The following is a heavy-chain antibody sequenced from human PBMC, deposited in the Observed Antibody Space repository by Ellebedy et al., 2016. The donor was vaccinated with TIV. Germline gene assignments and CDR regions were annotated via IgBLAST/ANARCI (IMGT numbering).Heavy chain of an antibody. D-gene: IGHD5-18*01. Sequence: AASVKVSCKASGCTFSSYAISWVRQAPGQGLEWMGGIIPIFGTANYAQKFQGRVTMTEDTSTDTAYMELSSLRSEDTAVYYCATNKGQRYGFGYWGQGTLVTVSS. J-gene: IGHJ4*02. V-gene: IGHV1-69*06. CDR2: IIPIFGTA. CDR3: ATNKGQRYGFGY. CDR1: GCTFSSYA.